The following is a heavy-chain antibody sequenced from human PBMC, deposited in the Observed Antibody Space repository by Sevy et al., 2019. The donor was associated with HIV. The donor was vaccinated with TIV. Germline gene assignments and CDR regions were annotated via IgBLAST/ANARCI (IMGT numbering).Heavy chain of an antibody. CDR1: GFTFDDYA. D-gene: IGHD3-10*01. Sequence: GGSLRLSCAASGFTFDDYAMHWVRQAPGKGLEWVSGISWNSGNIDYADSVKGRFTISRDNAKNSLYLQMNSLRAEDTALYHCEKDRASGNYYARHYYYYGMDVWGQGTTVTVSS. CDR3: EKDRASGNYYARHYYYYGMDV. J-gene: IGHJ6*02. CDR2: ISWNSGNI. V-gene: IGHV3-9*01.